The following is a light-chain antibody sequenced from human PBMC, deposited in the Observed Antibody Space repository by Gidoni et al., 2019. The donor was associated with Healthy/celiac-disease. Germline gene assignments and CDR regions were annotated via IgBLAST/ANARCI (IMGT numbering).Light chain of an antibody. CDR2: AAS. J-gene: IGKJ2*01. CDR1: QIICSY. CDR3: QQSYSTPRYT. Sequence: IQMTQSQSSLSASVGDRLTIPCRASQIICSYVHWYQQKPGKSPKLLTYAASSLQSGVPSRFSGSVSGTYFTLTISSLQPEDCVTYYCQQSYSTPRYTFGQGTKLEIK. V-gene: IGKV1-39*01.